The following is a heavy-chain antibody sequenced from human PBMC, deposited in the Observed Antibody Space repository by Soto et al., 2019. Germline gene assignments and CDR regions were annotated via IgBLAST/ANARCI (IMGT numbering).Heavy chain of an antibody. CDR1: GGSISSGGYY. CDR2: IYYSGST. V-gene: IGHV4-31*11. D-gene: IGHD2-2*02. Sequence: SETLSLTCAVSGGSISSGGYYWSWIRQHPGKGLEWIGYIYYSGSTYYNPSLKSRVTISVDTSKNQFSLKLSSVTAADTAVYYCAREEGYCSSTSCYRPAAFDIWGQATMVTVSS. J-gene: IGHJ3*02. CDR3: AREEGYCSSTSCYRPAAFDI.